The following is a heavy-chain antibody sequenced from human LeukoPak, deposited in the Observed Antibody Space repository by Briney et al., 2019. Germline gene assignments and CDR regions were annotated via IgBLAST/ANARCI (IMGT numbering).Heavy chain of an antibody. Sequence: SETLSLTCTVSGGSISSGSYYWSWIRQPAGKGLEWIGRIYTSGSTNYNPSLKSRVTISVDTSKNQFSLKLSSVTAADTAVYYCVRGSAGILRSDAFDIWGQGTMVTVSS. J-gene: IGHJ3*02. V-gene: IGHV4-61*02. CDR1: GGSISSGSYY. D-gene: IGHD3-10*02. CDR3: VRGSAGILRSDAFDI. CDR2: IYTSGST.